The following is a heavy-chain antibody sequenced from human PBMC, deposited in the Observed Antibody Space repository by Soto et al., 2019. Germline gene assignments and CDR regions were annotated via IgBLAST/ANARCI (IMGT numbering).Heavy chain of an antibody. D-gene: IGHD1-26*01. V-gene: IGHV1-18*01. J-gene: IGHJ3*02. Sequence: QVKLVQSGGEVRKPGASVKVSCKASGYSFTDYNIGWVRQAPGQGLEWLGWISTYNGNRNYAQKFQGRVTMTTDTSRTTAEMELRGLRPDDTAIYYCAREVGGTFFEVFDTWGQGTRVTISS. CDR2: ISTYNGNR. CDR1: GYSFTDYN. CDR3: AREVGGTFFEVFDT.